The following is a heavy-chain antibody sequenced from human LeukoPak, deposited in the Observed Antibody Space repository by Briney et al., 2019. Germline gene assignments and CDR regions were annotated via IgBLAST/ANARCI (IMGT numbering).Heavy chain of an antibody. J-gene: IGHJ4*02. CDR1: GFTFTNYN. V-gene: IGHV1-46*01. CDR3: ATVGYYYDSSGSPLEFDY. CDR2: INPSGGST. D-gene: IGHD3-22*01. Sequence: ASVKVSCKASGFTFTNYNMHWVRQAPGQGLEWMGIINPSGGSTNYAQNFQARVTMTRDTSTSTVYMELSSLRSEDTAVYYCATVGYYYDSSGSPLEFDYWGQGTLVTVSS.